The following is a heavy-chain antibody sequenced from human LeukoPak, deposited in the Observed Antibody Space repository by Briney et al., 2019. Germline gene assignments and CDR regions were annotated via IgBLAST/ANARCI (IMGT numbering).Heavy chain of an antibody. V-gene: IGHV1-18*01. Sequence: GSVTVSCTASGYTFTSYGISWVRQAPGQGLEWMGWICAYNGNTNYAQKLQGRVTMTTDTSTSTAYMELRSLRSDDTAVYYCARVLREQDFDYWGQGTLVTVSS. CDR3: ARVLREQDFDY. J-gene: IGHJ4*02. CDR2: ICAYNGNT. D-gene: IGHD1-26*01. CDR1: GYTFTSYG.